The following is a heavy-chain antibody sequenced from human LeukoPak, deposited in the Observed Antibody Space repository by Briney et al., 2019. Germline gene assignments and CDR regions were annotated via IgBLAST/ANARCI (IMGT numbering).Heavy chain of an antibody. CDR1: GGSISSGGYY. CDR3: ARAYSSSPLVAFDI. D-gene: IGHD6-6*01. V-gene: IGHV4-30-2*01. J-gene: IGHJ3*02. Sequence: SQTLSLTCTVSGGSISSGGYYWSWIRQPPGKGQEWFGYIYHSGSTYYNPSLKSRVTISVDTSKNQFSLKLSSVTAADTAVYYCARAYSSSPLVAFDIWGQGTMVTVSS. CDR2: IYHSGST.